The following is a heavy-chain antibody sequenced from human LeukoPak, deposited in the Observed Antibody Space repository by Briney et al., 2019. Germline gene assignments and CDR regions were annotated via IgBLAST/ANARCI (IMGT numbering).Heavy chain of an antibody. J-gene: IGHJ3*02. CDR1: GFTFSSYS. CDR2: ISSSSSTI. V-gene: IGHV3-48*04. D-gene: IGHD5-12*01. CDR3: AKDRGTSSGRYIGVAFDI. Sequence: PGGSLRLSCAASGFTFSSYSMNWVRQAPGKGLEWVSYISSSSSTIYYADSVKGRFTISRDNAKNSLYLQMNSLRAEDTAVYYCAKDRGTSSGRYIGVAFDIWGQGTMVTVSS.